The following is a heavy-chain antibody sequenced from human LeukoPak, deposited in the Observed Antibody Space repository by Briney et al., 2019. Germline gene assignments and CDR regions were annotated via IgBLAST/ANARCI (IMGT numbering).Heavy chain of an antibody. Sequence: PSETLSLTCSVSGGSISSYYWTWIRQPPGKGLEWIGYIYYSGTTNCNPSLKSRVTISVDTSENQFSLNLRSVTAADTAVYYCARQYSSSAEIDFWGQGTLVTVSS. D-gene: IGHD3-22*01. V-gene: IGHV4-59*08. CDR1: GGSISSYY. CDR2: IYYSGTT. J-gene: IGHJ4*02. CDR3: ARQYSSSAEIDF.